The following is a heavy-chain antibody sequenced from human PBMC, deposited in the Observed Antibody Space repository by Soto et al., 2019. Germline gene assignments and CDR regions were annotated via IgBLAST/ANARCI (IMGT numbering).Heavy chain of an antibody. D-gene: IGHD3-10*01. Sequence: VASVKVSCKASGGTFSSYTISWVRHAPGQGLEWMGRIIPILGIANYAQKFQGRVTITADKSTSTAYMELSSLRSEDTAVYYCARAFRYYYYYGMDVSGPGTTVTVSS. CDR1: GGTFSSYT. V-gene: IGHV1-69*02. CDR2: IIPILGIA. J-gene: IGHJ6*02. CDR3: ARAFRYYYYYGMDV.